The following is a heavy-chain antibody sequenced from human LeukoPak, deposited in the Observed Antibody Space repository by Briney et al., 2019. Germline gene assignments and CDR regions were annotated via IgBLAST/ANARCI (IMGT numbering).Heavy chain of an antibody. D-gene: IGHD3-9*01. J-gene: IGHJ4*01. V-gene: IGHV1-2*02. Sequence: ASVTVSCKASGYTFTGYYMHWVRQAPGQGLEWMGWINPNSGGTNYAQKFQGRVTMTRDTSISTAYMELSGLRSDDTAYYFCARVQYYNILTGSFQYWGQGTLVTVSS. CDR1: GYTFTGYY. CDR2: INPNSGGT. CDR3: ARVQYYNILTGSFQY.